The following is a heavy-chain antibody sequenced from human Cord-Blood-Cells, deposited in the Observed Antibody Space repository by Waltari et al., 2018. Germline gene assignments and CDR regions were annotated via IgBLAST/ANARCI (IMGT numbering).Heavy chain of an antibody. CDR2: INHSGSP. J-gene: IGHJ6*03. D-gene: IGHD6-13*01. V-gene: IGHV4-34*01. CDR1: GGSFSGYY. Sequence: QVQLQQWGAGLLKPSETLSLTCAVYGGSFSGYYWSWIRQPPGKGLEWIGEINHSGSPNYNPSLKSRVTISVDTSKNQFSLKLSSVTAADTAMYYCARRVLAAAAYYYYYYMDVWGKGTTVTVSS. CDR3: ARRVLAAAAYYYYYYMDV.